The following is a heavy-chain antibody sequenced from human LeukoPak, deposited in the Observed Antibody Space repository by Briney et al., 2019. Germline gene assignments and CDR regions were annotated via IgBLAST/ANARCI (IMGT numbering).Heavy chain of an antibody. Sequence: GESLKISCKGSGYSFTSYWISWVRPMPGKGLEGMGRIDPSDSYTNYSPSFQGHVTISADKSISTAYLQWSSLKASDTAMYYCARHGPGIAVALDYWGQGTLVTVSS. V-gene: IGHV5-10-1*01. CDR1: GYSFTSYW. CDR3: ARHGPGIAVALDY. J-gene: IGHJ4*02. D-gene: IGHD6-19*01. CDR2: IDPSDSYT.